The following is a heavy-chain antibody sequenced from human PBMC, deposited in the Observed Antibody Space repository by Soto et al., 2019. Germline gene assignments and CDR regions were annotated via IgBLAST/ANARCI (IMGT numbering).Heavy chain of an antibody. J-gene: IGHJ2*01. CDR3: ARKVPGSTSRPDYWYFDL. CDR2: ISGGGDAP. Sequence: EVRLLECGGGLVHPGGSLRLSCAGSGFSFINYAMNRVLQAPGKRLEWVSTISGGGDAPFFADSVRGRFTISRDNSKNTVTLQMNNLGVDDTAVYFCARKVPGSTSRPDYWYFDLWGRGTLVTVSS. V-gene: IGHV3-23*01. CDR1: GFSFINYA. D-gene: IGHD3-10*01.